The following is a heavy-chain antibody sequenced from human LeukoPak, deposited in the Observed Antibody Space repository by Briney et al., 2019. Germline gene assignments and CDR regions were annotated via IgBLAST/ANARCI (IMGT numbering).Heavy chain of an antibody. CDR2: ISYDGSNK. D-gene: IGHD1-7*01. Sequence: GGSLRLSCAASGFTFSSYGMHWVRQAPGKGLEWVAVISYDGSNKYYADSVKGRFTISRDNSKNTLYLQMNSLRAEDTAVYYCAKDGTEEFYWGQGTLVTVSS. J-gene: IGHJ4*02. CDR3: AKDGTEEFY. V-gene: IGHV3-30*18. CDR1: GFTFSSYG.